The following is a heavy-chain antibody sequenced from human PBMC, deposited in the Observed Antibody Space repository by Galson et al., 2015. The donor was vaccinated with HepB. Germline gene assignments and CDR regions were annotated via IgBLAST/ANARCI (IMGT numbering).Heavy chain of an antibody. Sequence: SLRLSCAASGFTFSSYWMHWVRQAPGKGLVWVSRINSDGSSTSYADSVKGRFTISRDNAKNTLYLQMSSLRAEDTAVYYCARVPYYYDSSGYYYHWYYYMDVWGKGTTVTVSS. J-gene: IGHJ6*03. V-gene: IGHV3-74*01. CDR3: ARVPYYYDSSGYYYHWYYYMDV. D-gene: IGHD3-22*01. CDR2: INSDGSST. CDR1: GFTFSSYW.